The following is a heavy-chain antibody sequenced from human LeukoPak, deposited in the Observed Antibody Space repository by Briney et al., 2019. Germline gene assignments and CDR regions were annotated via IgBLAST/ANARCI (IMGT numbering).Heavy chain of an antibody. J-gene: IGHJ5*02. CDR2: IGSSDSTT. D-gene: IGHD2-15*01. Sequence: GGSLRLSCVGSGFTFSSYEMNWVRQAPGKGLEWLSYIGSSDSTTHYADSVKGRFTISRDNARNSLYLQMNTLRAEDTAVYSCARGADGVSSNSRGWFDPWGQGTLVTVSS. CDR3: ARGADGVSSNSRGWFDP. V-gene: IGHV3-48*03. CDR1: GFTFSSYE.